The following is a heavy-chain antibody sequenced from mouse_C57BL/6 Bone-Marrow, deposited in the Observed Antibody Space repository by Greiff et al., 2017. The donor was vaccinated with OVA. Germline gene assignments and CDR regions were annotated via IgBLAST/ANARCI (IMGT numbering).Heavy chain of an antibody. D-gene: IGHD1-1*01. V-gene: IGHV1-55*01. CDR3: ARDCYGSRSLFAY. CDR2: IDPGSGST. J-gene: IGHJ3*01. CDR1: GYTFTSYW. Sequence: QVHVKQPGAELVKPGASVKMSCKASGYTFTSYWITWVKQRPGQGLEWIGDIDPGSGSTNYNEKFKSKATLTVDTSSSTAYMQLSSLTSEDSAVYYCARDCYGSRSLFAYWGQGTLVTVSA.